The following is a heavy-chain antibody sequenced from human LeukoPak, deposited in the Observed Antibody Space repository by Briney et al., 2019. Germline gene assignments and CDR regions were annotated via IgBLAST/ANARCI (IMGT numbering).Heavy chain of an antibody. CDR2: ISSSSSYI. J-gene: IGHJ3*02. CDR1: GFTFSSYS. V-gene: IGHV3-21*01. D-gene: IGHD2-2*01. CDR3: ARPSVPWNDIVVVPAAPDAFDI. Sequence: GGSLRLSCAASGFTFSSYSMNWVRQAPGKGLEWVSSISSSSSYIYYADSVKGRFTISRDNAKNSLYLQMNSLRAEDTAVYYCARPSVPWNDIVVVPAAPDAFDIWGQGTMVTVSS.